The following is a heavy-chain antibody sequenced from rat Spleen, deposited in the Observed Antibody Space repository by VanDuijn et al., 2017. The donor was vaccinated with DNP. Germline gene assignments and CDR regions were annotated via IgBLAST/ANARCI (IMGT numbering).Heavy chain of an antibody. CDR2: ISSGGST. Sequence: QVQLKESGPGLVQPSQTLSLTCTVAGLSLTSYNVHWVRQPPGKGLEWIAAISSGGSTDYNSGLESRLSISRDTSKSQVLLKMSSLQTEDTGMYFCASGNNFGIAYWGQGTLVTVSS. CDR1: GLSLTSYN. J-gene: IGHJ3*01. V-gene: IGHV2-6*01. CDR3: ASGNNFGIAY. D-gene: IGHD1-10*01.